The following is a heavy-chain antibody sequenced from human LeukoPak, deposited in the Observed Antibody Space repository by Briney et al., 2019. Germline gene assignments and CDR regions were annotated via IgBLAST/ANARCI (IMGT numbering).Heavy chain of an antibody. CDR1: GFTFSNYG. CDR2: IWYDGRNK. CDR3: AREGYDSGQPNSPDYGMDV. D-gene: IGHD3-10*01. V-gene: IGHV3-33*01. J-gene: IGHJ6*02. Sequence: PGRSLRLSCAASGFTFSNYGMDWVRQAPGKGLEWVAIIWYDGRNKYYADSVKGRFTISKDNSKNTLYLQMDSLRAEDTAVYYCAREGYDSGQPNSPDYGMDVWGQGTTVTVSS.